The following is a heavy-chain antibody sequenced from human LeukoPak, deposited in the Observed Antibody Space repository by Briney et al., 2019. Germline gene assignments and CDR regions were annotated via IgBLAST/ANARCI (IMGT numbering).Heavy chain of an antibody. CDR3: ARDPNLSSGRTWVVPFDY. CDR1: GYTFTGYY. Sequence: GASVKVSCKASGYTFTGYYMHWVRQAPGQGLEWMGWINPNSGGTNYAQKFQGRVTMTKDTSISTAYMELSRLRSDDTAVYYCARDPNLSSGRTWVVPFDYWGQGTLVTVSS. CDR2: INPNSGGT. D-gene: IGHD6-19*01. J-gene: IGHJ4*02. V-gene: IGHV1-2*02.